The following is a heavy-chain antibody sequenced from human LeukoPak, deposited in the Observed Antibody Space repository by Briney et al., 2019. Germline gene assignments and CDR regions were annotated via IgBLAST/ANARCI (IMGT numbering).Heavy chain of an antibody. J-gene: IGHJ6*03. CDR1: GGSISSYY. V-gene: IGHV4-59*01. D-gene: IGHD2-15*01. CDR3: ARGRILRIAKYYMDV. CDR2: IYFSGST. Sequence: PSETLSLTCTVSGGSISSYYWSWIRQPPGQGLEWIGFIYFSGSTNYNPSLKSRVTISVDTSKNKVSLKLSSVTAADTAVYHCARGRILRIAKYYMDVWGKGTTVTISS.